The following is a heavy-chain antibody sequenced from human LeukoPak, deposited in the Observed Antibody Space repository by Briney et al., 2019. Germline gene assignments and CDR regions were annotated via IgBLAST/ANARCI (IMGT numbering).Heavy chain of an antibody. D-gene: IGHD3-10*01. CDR3: ARLGGITMVRGVIIELDY. CDR2: INPNSGGT. V-gene: IGHV1-2*02. CDR1: GYTFTGYY. Sequence: EASVKASCRASGYTFTGYYMHWVRQAPGQGLEWMVWINPNSGGTNYAQKFQGRVTMTRDTSISTAYMELSRLRSDDTAVYYCARLGGITMVRGVIIELDYWGQGTLVTVSS. J-gene: IGHJ4*02.